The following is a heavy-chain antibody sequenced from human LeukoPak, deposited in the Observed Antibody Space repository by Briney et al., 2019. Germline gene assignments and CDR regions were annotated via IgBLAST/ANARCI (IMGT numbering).Heavy chain of an antibody. CDR2: INAYNCDT. D-gene: IGHD3-9*01. J-gene: IGHJ3*02. V-gene: IGHV1-18*01. CDR3: ARGNTILPPSGAFDI. Sequence: GASVKVSCKASGYTFTSYGLTWVRQAPGQGLEWMGWINAYNCDTNYAQKLQGRVTMTTDTSTGTANMELRSLTSDDTAVYYCARGNTILPPSGAFDIWGQGTVVTVSS. CDR1: GYTFTSYG.